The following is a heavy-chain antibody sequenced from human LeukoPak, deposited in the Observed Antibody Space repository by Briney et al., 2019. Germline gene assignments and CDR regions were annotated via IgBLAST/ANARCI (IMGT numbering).Heavy chain of an antibody. CDR2: ISAYNGNT. Sequence: GASVKVSCKASGYTFTSYGISWVRQAPGQGLEWMGWISAYNGNTNYAQKLQGRVTMTTDTSTSTAYMELRSLRSDDTAVYYCARDRRGSWYLGDAFDIWGQGTMVTVSS. V-gene: IGHV1-18*01. J-gene: IGHJ3*02. CDR1: GYTFTSYG. D-gene: IGHD6-13*01. CDR3: ARDRRGSWYLGDAFDI.